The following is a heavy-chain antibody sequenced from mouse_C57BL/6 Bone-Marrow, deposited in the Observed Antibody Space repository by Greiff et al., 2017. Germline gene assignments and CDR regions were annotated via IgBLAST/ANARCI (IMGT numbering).Heavy chain of an antibody. CDR3: TTGDFYGSRGY. V-gene: IGHV14-4*01. Sequence: VQLQQSGAELVRPGASVKLSCTASGFNIKDDYMHWVKQSPEQGLEWIGWIDPENGDTEYASKFQGKATITADTSSNTAYLQLSSLTSEDTAVYYCTTGDFYGSRGYWGQGTTLTVSS. CDR2: IDPENGDT. J-gene: IGHJ2*01. D-gene: IGHD1-1*01. CDR1: GFNIKDDY.